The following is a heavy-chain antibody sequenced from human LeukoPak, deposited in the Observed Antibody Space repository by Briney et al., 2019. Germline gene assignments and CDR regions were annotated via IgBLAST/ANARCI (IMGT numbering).Heavy chain of an antibody. CDR1: GGSISSYY. CDR2: IYYSGST. J-gene: IGHJ4*02. D-gene: IGHD3-9*01. V-gene: IGHV4-59*01. CDR3: ARVDWSLTFDY. Sequence: PSETLSLTCTVSGGSISSYYWSWIRQPPGKGLEWIGYIYYSGSTNYNPSLKSRVTISVDTSKNQFSLKLSSVTAADTAVYYCARVDWSLTFDYWGQGTLVTVSS.